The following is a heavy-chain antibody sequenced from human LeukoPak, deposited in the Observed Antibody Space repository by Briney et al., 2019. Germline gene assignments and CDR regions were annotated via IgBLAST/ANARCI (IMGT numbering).Heavy chain of an antibody. J-gene: IGHJ4*02. CDR1: GFTFSTYW. Sequence: GGSLRLSCAASGFTFSTYWMSWVRQAPGKGLEWLAHIKEDGSEKYYVDSVKGRFTISRDNAKNSRYLQMNSLRAEDTAVYYCARASSGWYYFDYWGQGTLVTVSS. D-gene: IGHD6-19*01. CDR2: IKEDGSEK. V-gene: IGHV3-7*01. CDR3: ARASSGWYYFDY.